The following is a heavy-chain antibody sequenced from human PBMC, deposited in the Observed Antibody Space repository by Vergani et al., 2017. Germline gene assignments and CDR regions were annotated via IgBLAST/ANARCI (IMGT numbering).Heavy chain of an antibody. Sequence: EVQLLESGGNLVQPGGSLRLSCAASGFTFTNYAMTWVRQAPGEGLEWVSGISGSGGFTYYADSVKGRFTISRDNSKNTMFLQMNNLRAEDTAVYYCAKDNVPCHYDCKCYCDYWGQGAMVTVSS. CDR2: ISGSGGFT. J-gene: IGHJ4*02. CDR1: GFTFTNYA. V-gene: IGHV3-23*01. CDR3: AKDNVPCHYDCKCYCDY. D-gene: IGHD3-16*01.